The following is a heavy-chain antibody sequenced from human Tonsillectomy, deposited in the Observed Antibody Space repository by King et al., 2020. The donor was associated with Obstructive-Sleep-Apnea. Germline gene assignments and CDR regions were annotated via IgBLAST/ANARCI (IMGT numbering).Heavy chain of an antibody. CDR1: GLTVSSTF. V-gene: IGHV3-66*01. D-gene: IGHD1-26*01. CDR2: IYSDDST. Sequence: VQLVESGGGLVQPGGSLRLSCAASGLTVSSTFMSWVRQAPGKGLECVSLIYSDDSTYYPDSVRGRFTISRDNSKNTLYLQLNSLRAEDTAVYFCASTIIVGATTWYFDYWGQGTLVTVSS. CDR3: ASTIIVGATTWYFDY. J-gene: IGHJ4*02.